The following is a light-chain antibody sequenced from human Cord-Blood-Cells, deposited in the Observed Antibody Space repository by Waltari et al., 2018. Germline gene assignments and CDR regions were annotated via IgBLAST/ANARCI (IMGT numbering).Light chain of an antibody. CDR3: QQSYSTPWT. J-gene: IGKJ1*01. Sequence: DIQMTQSPSSLSASVGDRVTITCRASQSISSYLNWYQQKPGKAPKLLIYAASSLQSGVPARVRGRGSGTDVTRTSSRREPEEVATYCCQQSYSTPWTFGQGTKVEIK. CDR1: QSISSY. CDR2: AAS. V-gene: IGKV1-39*01.